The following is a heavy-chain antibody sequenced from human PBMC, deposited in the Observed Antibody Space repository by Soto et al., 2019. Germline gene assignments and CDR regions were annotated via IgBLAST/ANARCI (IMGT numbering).Heavy chain of an antibody. CDR2: ISAYNGNT. CDR1: GYTFTSYG. D-gene: IGHD3-9*01. V-gene: IGHV1-18*01. Sequence: ASVKVSCKASGYTFTSYGISWVRQAPGQGLEWMGWISAYNGNTNYAQKLQGRVTMTTDTSTSTAYMELRSLRSDDTAVYYCARDRQSRYFDWLLFPFDYWGHGTLVTVSS. CDR3: ARDRQSRYFDWLLFPFDY. J-gene: IGHJ4*01.